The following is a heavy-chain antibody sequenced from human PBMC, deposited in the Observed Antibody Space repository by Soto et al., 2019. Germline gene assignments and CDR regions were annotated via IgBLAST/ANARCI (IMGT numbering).Heavy chain of an antibody. Sequence: AASVKVSCKASGYTFTGYYMHWVRQAPGQGLEWMGWINPNSGGTNYAQKFQGWVTMTRDTSISTAYMELSRLRSDDTAVYYCARGYDFWSGYSEYYFDDWGQGTLVTVSS. J-gene: IGHJ4*02. V-gene: IGHV1-2*04. CDR1: GYTFTGYY. CDR3: ARGYDFWSGYSEYYFDD. D-gene: IGHD3-3*01. CDR2: INPNSGGT.